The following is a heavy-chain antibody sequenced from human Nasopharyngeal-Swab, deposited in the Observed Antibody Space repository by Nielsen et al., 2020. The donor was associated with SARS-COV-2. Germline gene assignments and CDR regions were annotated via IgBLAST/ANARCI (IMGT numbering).Heavy chain of an antibody. D-gene: IGHD1-7*01. CDR3: ARARYNWNLDYFDY. Sequence: GASLQISCAASEFTFNNYWMSWVRQAPGKGLEWVANIKQDGSERYYVDSVKGRFTISRDNAKNSLFLQMNSLRAEDTAVYYCARARYNWNLDYFDYWGQGTLVTVSS. J-gene: IGHJ4*02. V-gene: IGHV3-7*01. CDR2: IKQDGSER. CDR1: EFTFNNYW.